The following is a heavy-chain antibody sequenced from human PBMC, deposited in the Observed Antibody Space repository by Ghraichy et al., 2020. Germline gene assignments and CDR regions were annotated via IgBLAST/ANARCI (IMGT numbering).Heavy chain of an antibody. J-gene: IGHJ4*02. CDR1: GGSISTYY. CDR2: IYASGST. V-gene: IGHV4-4*07. D-gene: IGHD5-12*01. Sequence: SQTLSLTCTVSGGSISTYYWSWIRQSAGMGLEWIGRIYASGSTNYNPSLKSRVTISVDTSNNQFSLKLTSLTAADTAVYYCAREHGYRSGSIFDYWGQGTLVTVSS. CDR3: AREHGYRSGSIFDY.